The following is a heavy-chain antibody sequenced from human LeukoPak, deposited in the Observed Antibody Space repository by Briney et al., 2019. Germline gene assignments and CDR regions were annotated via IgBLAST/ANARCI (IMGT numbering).Heavy chain of an antibody. CDR1: GGTITSYV. D-gene: IGHD5-12*01. J-gene: IGHJ3*02. V-gene: IGHV1-69*05. CDR3: ARGGNIGIPAPFDI. Sequence: SGKVCCKAAGGTITSYVISWGRRSPGPGGGWRGGMIPIFGTGNYAQKLQGRVAITTDESTNTAYLELNSLRSDDTAVYYCARGGNIGIPAPFDIWGQGTMVTVS. CDR2: MIPIFGTG.